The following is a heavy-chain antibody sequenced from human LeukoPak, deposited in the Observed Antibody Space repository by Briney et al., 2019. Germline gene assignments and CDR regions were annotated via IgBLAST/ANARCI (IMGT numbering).Heavy chain of an antibody. CDR2: IRSSDSTT. V-gene: IGHV3-48*04. CDR3: AKRADSSAHSFDY. J-gene: IGHJ4*02. D-gene: IGHD3-22*01. Sequence: GGSLRLSCAASGFSFSRYGMKWVRQAPGKGREWLSYIRSSDSTTYYADSVKGRFTISRDNAKNSLYLQMDSPRVEDTAVYYCAKRADSSAHSFDYWGQGTLVTVSS. CDR1: GFSFSRYG.